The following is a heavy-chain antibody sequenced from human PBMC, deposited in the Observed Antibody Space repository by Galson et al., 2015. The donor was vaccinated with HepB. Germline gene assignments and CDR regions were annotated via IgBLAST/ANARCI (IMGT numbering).Heavy chain of an antibody. Sequence: SVKVSCKTSGYTFTGYYMHWVRQAPGQGLEWMGWINPNSGGTNYAQKFQGWVTMTRDTSISTAYMELSRLRSDDTAVYYCAREAVYGSGSQAGVPFDYWGQGTLVTVSS. CDR2: INPNSGGT. CDR3: AREAVYGSGSQAGVPFDY. CDR1: GYTFTGYY. J-gene: IGHJ4*02. V-gene: IGHV1-2*04. D-gene: IGHD3-10*01.